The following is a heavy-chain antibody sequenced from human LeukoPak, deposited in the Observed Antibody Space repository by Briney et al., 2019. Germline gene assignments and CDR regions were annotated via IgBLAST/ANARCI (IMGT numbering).Heavy chain of an antibody. D-gene: IGHD6-13*01. J-gene: IGHJ6*03. V-gene: IGHV3-73*01. Sequence: QAGGSLRLSCAASVFTFSGSAMHWVRQASGKGLEWVGRIRSKANSYATAYAASVKGRFTISRDDSKNTAYLQMNSLKTEDTDVYCCTRPVIAAAGRRYYMDVWGKGTTVTVSS. CDR1: VFTFSGSA. CDR3: TRPVIAAAGRRYYMDV. CDR2: IRSKANSYAT.